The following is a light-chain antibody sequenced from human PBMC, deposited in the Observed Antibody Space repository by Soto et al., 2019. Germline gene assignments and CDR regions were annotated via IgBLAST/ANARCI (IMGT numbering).Light chain of an antibody. J-gene: IGKJ2*01. CDR1: QSVSGY. CDR2: DTS. CDR3: QQRSNWQYT. V-gene: IGKV3-11*01. Sequence: ELVLTQSPATLSLSPGERATLSCRASQSVSGYSAWYQQKPGPAPRLLIYDTSNRATGIPARFSGSGSGTDFTLTISGLEPEDFAVYYCQQRSNWQYTFGLGTRLEIK.